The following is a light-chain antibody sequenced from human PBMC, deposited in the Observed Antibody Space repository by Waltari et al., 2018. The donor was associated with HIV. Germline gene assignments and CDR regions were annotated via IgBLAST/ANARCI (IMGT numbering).Light chain of an antibody. CDR2: SNN. V-gene: IGLV1-44*01. CDR3: AAWDDGLTGRV. Sequence: QSVLTQPPSASGTPGQRVTNSCSGRTSNIGSNTVNWSQQGPGTAPKLLIDSNNQRPSGVLYRCSGSESGPSASLAIRGLQSEEEADYYCAAWDDGLTGRVFGGGTKVTVL. J-gene: IGLJ3*02. CDR1: TSNIGSNT.